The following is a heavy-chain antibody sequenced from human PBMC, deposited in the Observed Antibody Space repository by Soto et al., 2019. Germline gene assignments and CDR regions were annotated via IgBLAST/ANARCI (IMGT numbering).Heavy chain of an antibody. D-gene: IGHD3-10*01. Sequence: QVQLVQSGAELKKPGASVKVSCKASGYTFSNYDMNWVRQATGQGPEWIGWVNPNNGDTGYAQKFQGRVTLTTDISTTTASMEVTSLRSEDTAIYYCAKVSRKGSAIDFDYWGQGTLITVSS. CDR3: AKVSRKGSAIDFDY. V-gene: IGHV1-8*01. CDR1: GYTFSNYD. CDR2: VNPNNGDT. J-gene: IGHJ4*02.